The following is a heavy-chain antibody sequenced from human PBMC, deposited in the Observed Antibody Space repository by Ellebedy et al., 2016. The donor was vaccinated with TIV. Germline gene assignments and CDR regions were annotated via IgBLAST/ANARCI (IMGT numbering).Heavy chain of an antibody. V-gene: IGHV3-30*12. D-gene: IGHD2-15*01. CDR3: ARSRWSALLVAATPADF. CDR1: GFTFSSHG. J-gene: IGHJ4*02. CDR2: ISGDGKHK. Sequence: PGGSLRLSCEASGFTFSSHGIHWVRQAPGAGLERLTLISGDGKHKHYADSVNGRITVSRDNSMNVVFLQMKSLRPDDSALYFCARSRWSALLVAATPADFWGQGTAVVVSS.